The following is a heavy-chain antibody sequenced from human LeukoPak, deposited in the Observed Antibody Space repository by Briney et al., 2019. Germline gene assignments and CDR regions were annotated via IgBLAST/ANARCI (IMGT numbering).Heavy chain of an antibody. CDR1: GFTFSSYG. CDR2: ISYDGSNK. V-gene: IGHV3-30*18. D-gene: IGHD3-16*02. CDR3: AKDGGLGELSSYFDY. J-gene: IGHJ4*02. Sequence: GGSLRLSCAASGFTFSSYGMHWVRQAPGKGLEWVAVISYDGSNKYYADSVKGRFTISRDNSENTLYLQMNSLRAEDTAVYYCAKDGGLGELSSYFDYWGQGTLVTVSS.